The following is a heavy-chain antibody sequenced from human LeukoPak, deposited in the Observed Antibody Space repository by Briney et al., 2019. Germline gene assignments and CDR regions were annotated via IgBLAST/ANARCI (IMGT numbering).Heavy chain of an antibody. CDR2: IIPTFGTA. V-gene: IGHV1-69*05. CDR1: GGTFSSYA. D-gene: IGHD3-22*01. Sequence: SVKVSCKASGGTFSSYAISWVRQAPGQGLEWMGRIIPTFGTANYAQKFQGRVTITTDESTSTAYMELSSLRSEDTAVYYCARAPGYYDSSGYYDVYFDYWGQGTLVTVSS. J-gene: IGHJ4*02. CDR3: ARAPGYYDSSGYYDVYFDY.